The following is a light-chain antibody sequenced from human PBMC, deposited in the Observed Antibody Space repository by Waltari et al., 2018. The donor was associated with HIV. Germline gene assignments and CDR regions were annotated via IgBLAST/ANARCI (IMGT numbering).Light chain of an antibody. Sequence: SYDLTQPLSVSVALGQTATITCGGNNLGRQNVCWYQQRPGQAPVLIIYRDNTRPSGIPERFSGSNSGNTATLTIRRAQAGDEADYYCQVRVSNSVVFGGGTNLTVL. CDR2: RDN. J-gene: IGLJ2*01. CDR3: QVRVSNSVV. CDR1: NLGRQN. V-gene: IGLV3-9*01.